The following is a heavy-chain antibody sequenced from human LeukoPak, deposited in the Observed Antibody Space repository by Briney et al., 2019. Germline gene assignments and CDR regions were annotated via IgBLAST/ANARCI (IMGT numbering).Heavy chain of an antibody. CDR1: GFTFSGYA. J-gene: IGHJ4*02. V-gene: IGHV3-23*01. CDR3: ANIPDSGGHYYHDY. D-gene: IGHD3-22*01. Sequence: PGASLRLSCAASGFTFSGYAMSWVRQAPGKGLEWVSTISGSGGSTYYADSVKGRFTLSRDNSKNTLSLQMNSLRAEDTAVYYCANIPDSGGHYYHDYWGQGTLVTVSS. CDR2: ISGSGGST.